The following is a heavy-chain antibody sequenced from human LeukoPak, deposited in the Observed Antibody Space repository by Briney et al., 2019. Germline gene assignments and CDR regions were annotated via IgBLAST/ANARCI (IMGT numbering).Heavy chain of an antibody. D-gene: IGHD6-19*01. V-gene: IGHV4-39*01. CDR3: ARLYSSGWHVPAY. CDR2: IYYSGIT. J-gene: IGHJ4*02. CDR1: GGSIGSSSYY. Sequence: SETLSLTCSVSGGSIGSSSYYWGWIRQPPGKGLEWIGSIYYSGITYYNPPLKSRVTVAVDTSKNQFSLKLSSVTAADTAVYYCARLYSSGWHVPAYWGQGTLVTVSS.